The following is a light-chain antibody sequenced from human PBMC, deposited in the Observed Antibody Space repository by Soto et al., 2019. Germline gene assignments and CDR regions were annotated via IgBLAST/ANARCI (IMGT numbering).Light chain of an antibody. CDR1: QSINSY. CDR3: QQSYSTPRT. V-gene: IGKV1-39*01. CDR2: GAS. J-gene: IGKJ1*01. Sequence: DIQMTQSPSSLSASVGDRVTITCRASQSINSYLNWYQQKPGKAPKLLIYGASSLQGGVPSRFSGSGSGTDFTLTISSLQPEDFTTYXCQQSYSTPRTFGQGTKVEIK.